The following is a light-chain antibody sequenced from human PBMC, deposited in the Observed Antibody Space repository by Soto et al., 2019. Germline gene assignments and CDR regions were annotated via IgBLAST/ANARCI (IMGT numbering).Light chain of an antibody. CDR3: QQTYSSPPGA. CDR2: TAS. Sequence: DIQMTQSPPSRSASVGDRVTITCRASQSIRNYLNWYQQKPGKAPKVLIYTASSLQSGAPSRFSGSGSGTDFTLSIGRLQPEDFATYYCQQTYSSPPGAFGQGTTVDIK. V-gene: IGKV1-39*01. CDR1: QSIRNY. J-gene: IGKJ1*01.